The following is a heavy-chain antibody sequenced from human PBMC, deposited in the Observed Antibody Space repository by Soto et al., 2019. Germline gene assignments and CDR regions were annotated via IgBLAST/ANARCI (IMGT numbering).Heavy chain of an antibody. D-gene: IGHD3-3*01. CDR1: SGSFSDYY. V-gene: IGHV4-34*01. Sequence: SETLSLTCALYSGSFSDYYWSWIRQPPGKGLESIGEITHSGSTNYNPSLTSRVTISVDTSKNQFALKLSSVTAADTAVYYCARTFGVSQYYYYYYMDVWGKGTTVTVSS. J-gene: IGHJ6*03. CDR2: ITHSGST. CDR3: ARTFGVSQYYYYYYMDV.